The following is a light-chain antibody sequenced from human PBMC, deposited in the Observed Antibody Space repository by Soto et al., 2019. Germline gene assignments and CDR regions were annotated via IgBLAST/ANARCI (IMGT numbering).Light chain of an antibody. CDR1: QDISSW. Sequence: DIQMTQSPSSVSASVRDRVTITCRASQDISSWLAWYQQKPGKAPKIMIYAASSLQGGVPSRFSGSGSGTEFTLTISSLQPEDFATYYCQQASSFPPTFGQGTRLEIK. V-gene: IGKV1-12*01. CDR3: QQASSFPPT. CDR2: AAS. J-gene: IGKJ5*01.